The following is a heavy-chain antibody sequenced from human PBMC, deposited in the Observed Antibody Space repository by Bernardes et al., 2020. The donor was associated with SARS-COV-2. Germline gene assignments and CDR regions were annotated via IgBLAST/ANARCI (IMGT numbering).Heavy chain of an antibody. J-gene: IGHJ5*02. D-gene: IGHD3-22*01. CDR2: INHSGST. V-gene: IGHV4-34*01. Sequence: SETLSLTCAVYGGSFSGYYWIWLRQPPGKGLEWIGEINHSGSTNYNPSLKSRVTISVDTSKNQFSLKLSSVTAADTAVYYCARRTKITMIVIAVVGWFDPWGQGTLVTVSS. CDR3: ARRTKITMIVIAVVGWFDP. CDR1: GGSFSGYY.